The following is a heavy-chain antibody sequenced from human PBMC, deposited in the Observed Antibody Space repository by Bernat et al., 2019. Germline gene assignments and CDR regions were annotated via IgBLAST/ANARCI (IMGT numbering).Heavy chain of an antibody. V-gene: IGHV3-33*01. D-gene: IGHD3/OR15-3a*01. J-gene: IGHJ4*02. CDR1: GFTFSSYG. CDR2: IWYDGSNK. Sequence: QVQLVESGGGVVQPGRSLRLSCAASGFTFSSYGMHWVRQAPGKGLEWVAVIWYDGSNKYDADSVKGRFTISRDNSKNTLYLQMNSLRAEDTAVYYCARGGELGILDGWGQGTLVTVSS. CDR3: ARGGELGILDG.